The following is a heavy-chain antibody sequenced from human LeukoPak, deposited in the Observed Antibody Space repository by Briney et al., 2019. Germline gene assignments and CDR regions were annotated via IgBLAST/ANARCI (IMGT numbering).Heavy chain of an antibody. CDR3: ASGYSYFYFDS. J-gene: IGHJ4*02. CDR1: GFTFSSYA. V-gene: IGHV3-64*01. CDR2: ISSNGDST. Sequence: PGGSLRLSCAASGFTFSSYAMHWVRQAPGKGLEYVSAISSNGDSTYYANSVKGRFTISRDNSKNTLYLQMGSLRAEDMAVYYCASGYSYFYFDSWAQGTLVTVSS. D-gene: IGHD5-18*01.